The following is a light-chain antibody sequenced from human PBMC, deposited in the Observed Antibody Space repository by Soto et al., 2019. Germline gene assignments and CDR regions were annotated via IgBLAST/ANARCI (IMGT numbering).Light chain of an antibody. V-gene: IGKV3-20*01. J-gene: IGKJ1*01. CDR2: ASS. Sequence: EIVLTQSPDTLSLSPGERATLSCRASQSVSSSYLAWYQQKPGQAPRLVIYASSIRASDFPARFSGSGSGTEFTLTISSLEPEDFAVYYCQQYGSLSWTFGQGTKVDIK. CDR3: QQYGSLSWT. CDR1: QSVSSSY.